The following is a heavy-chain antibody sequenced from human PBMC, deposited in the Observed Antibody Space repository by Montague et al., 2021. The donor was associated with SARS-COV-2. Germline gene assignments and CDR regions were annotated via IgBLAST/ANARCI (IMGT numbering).Heavy chain of an antibody. CDR3: VRDHPYGGPRGAYDI. CDR2: IYDGGAV. V-gene: IGHV4-59*01. J-gene: IGHJ3*02. Sequence: SETLSLTCTVSGGSITGYYWSWLRRSPGEGLEWIAYIYDGGAVNYNPSLGSRVTISTDTSKNQLSLKVNSVTAADTAVYYCVRDHPYGGPRGAYDIWGQGQWSPSLQ. CDR1: GGSITGYY. D-gene: IGHD4-23*01.